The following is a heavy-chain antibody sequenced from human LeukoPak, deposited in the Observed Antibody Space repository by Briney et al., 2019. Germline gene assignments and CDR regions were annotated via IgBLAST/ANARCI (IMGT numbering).Heavy chain of an antibody. Sequence: KPGGSLRLSCAASGFTFDDYGMSWVRQAPGKGLEWVSSISSSSSYIYYADSVKGRFTISRDNAKNSLYLQMNSLRAEDTAVYYCARVDPFDYWGQGTLVTVSS. D-gene: IGHD2-2*03. CDR3: ARVDPFDY. V-gene: IGHV3-21*01. CDR1: GFTFDDYG. J-gene: IGHJ4*02. CDR2: ISSSSSYI.